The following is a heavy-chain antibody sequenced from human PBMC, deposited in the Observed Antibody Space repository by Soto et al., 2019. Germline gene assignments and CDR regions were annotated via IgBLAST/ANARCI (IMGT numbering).Heavy chain of an antibody. Sequence: EVQVLDSGGGLVQPGGSVRLFCAASGFTFSSNAMTWVRQAPGKGLEWVSTINGNGGTYYADAVRGRFSISRDNSNSTLHLQMDNLRAEDTAVYFCAKNGPVDGYFAAFDYWGRGTPVTVSS. CDR2: INGNGGT. V-gene: IGHV3-23*01. CDR3: AKNGPVDGYFAAFDY. CDR1: GFTFSSNA. D-gene: IGHD3-22*01. J-gene: IGHJ4*02.